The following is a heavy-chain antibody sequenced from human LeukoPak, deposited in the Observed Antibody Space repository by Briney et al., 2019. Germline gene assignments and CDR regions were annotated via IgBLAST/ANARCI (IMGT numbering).Heavy chain of an antibody. Sequence: GGSLRLSCAASGFTFSIYWMSWVRQAPGKGLVGVANIKQDGSENYYVDSVKGRFTISRDNAKNSLYLQMNSLRAEDTAVYYCARELMVDTDYHFDYWGQGTLVTVSS. CDR2: IKQDGSEN. J-gene: IGHJ4*02. CDR3: ARELMVDTDYHFDY. CDR1: GFTFSIYW. V-gene: IGHV3-7*01. D-gene: IGHD5-18*01.